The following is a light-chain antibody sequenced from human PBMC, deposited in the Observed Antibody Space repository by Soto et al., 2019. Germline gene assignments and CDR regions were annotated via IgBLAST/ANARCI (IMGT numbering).Light chain of an antibody. CDR3: QQSYSRT. CDR2: AAS. CDR1: QSISNY. J-gene: IGKJ1*01. Sequence: DNRLTKSPSSLSASVGDRVSIFCRASQSISNYLNWCQQKPGKAPKVLIFAASRLQSGVPSRFSGSGSGTDFTLTISSLQPEDFATYYCQQSYSRTFGQGTKVDI. V-gene: IGKV1-39*01.